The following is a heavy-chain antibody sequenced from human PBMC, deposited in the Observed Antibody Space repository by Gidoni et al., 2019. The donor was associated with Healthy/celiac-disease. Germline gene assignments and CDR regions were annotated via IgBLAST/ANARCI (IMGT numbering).Heavy chain of an antibody. D-gene: IGHD6-19*01. CDR3: ARRRPSRSGWYRGFCDY. J-gene: IGHJ4*02. CDR2: ISAYNGNT. V-gene: IGHV1-18*01. Sequence: QVQLVQSGAEVKQPVDSVKVSCKASGYTFTSYGISWVRQAPGQGLEWMGCISAYNGNTNYAQKLQGRVTMTTDTSTSTAYMELRSLRSDDTAVYYCARRRPSRSGWYRGFCDYWGQGTLVTVSS. CDR1: GYTFTSYG.